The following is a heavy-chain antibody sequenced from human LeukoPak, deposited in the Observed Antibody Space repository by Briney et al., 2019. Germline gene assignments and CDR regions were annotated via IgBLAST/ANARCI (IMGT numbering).Heavy chain of an antibody. Sequence: SQTLSLTCTVSGGSISSGGYYWSWIRQHPGKGLEWIGYIYYSGGTYYNPSLKSRVTISVDTSKNQFSLKLSSVTAADTAVYYCARDDRSSSLTLDFWGQGTLVTVSS. J-gene: IGHJ4*02. D-gene: IGHD6-13*01. CDR2: IYYSGGT. CDR1: GGSISSGGYY. CDR3: ARDDRSSSLTLDF. V-gene: IGHV4-31*03.